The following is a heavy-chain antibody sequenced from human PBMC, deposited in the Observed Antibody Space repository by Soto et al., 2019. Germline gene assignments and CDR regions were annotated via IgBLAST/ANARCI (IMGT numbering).Heavy chain of an antibody. J-gene: IGHJ5*02. CDR1: GGSITSGGYY. CDR3: ASPKIAFYNWFDP. Sequence: SETLSLTCTVSGGSITSGGYYWSWIRQHPGKGLEWIGYIYYSGSTYYNPSLKSRVTISVDTSKNQFSLKLSSVTAADTAVYYCASPKIAFYNWFDPWGQGTLVTVSS. CDR2: IYYSGST. D-gene: IGHD3-3*02. V-gene: IGHV4-39*01.